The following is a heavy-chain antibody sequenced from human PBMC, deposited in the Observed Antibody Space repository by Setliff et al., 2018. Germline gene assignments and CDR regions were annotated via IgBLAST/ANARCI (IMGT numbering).Heavy chain of an antibody. CDR1: GGSISSGSYY. J-gene: IGHJ4*02. V-gene: IGHV4-61*02. D-gene: IGHD4-17*01. Sequence: PSETLSLTCTVSGGSISSGSYYWSWIRQPAGKGLEWIGRIYTSGSTNYNPSLKSRVTISVDTSKNQFSLKLSSVAAADTAVYYCARGGPWVTTSYYFGYWGQGTLVTAPQ. CDR3: ARGGPWVTTSYYFGY. CDR2: IYTSGST.